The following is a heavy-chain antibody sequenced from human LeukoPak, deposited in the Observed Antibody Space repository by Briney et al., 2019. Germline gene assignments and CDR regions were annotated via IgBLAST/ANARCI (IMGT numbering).Heavy chain of an antibody. CDR2: IHYSGSI. J-gene: IGHJ4*02. CDR3: ARREGGREFDY. D-gene: IGHD1-26*01. Sequence: SETLSLTCTVSGGSISGYYWSWSRQPPGKGLEWIGYIHYSGSINYNPSLKSRVTISVDTSKNQFALKLSSVTATDTAVYYCARREGGREFDYWGQGILVTVSS. CDR1: GGSISGYY. V-gene: IGHV4-59*01.